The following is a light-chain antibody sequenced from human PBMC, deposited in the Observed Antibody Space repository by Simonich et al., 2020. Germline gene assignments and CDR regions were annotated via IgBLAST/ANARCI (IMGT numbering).Light chain of an antibody. CDR2: EGS. Sequence: DIVMTQTPLSLSVTPGQPASISCKSSKSLLHRDGKTYLYWYLQKPGQSPQLLIYEGSNRFSGVPDRFSGSGSGTDFTLKISRVEAEDVGVYYCMQSIQLPLTFGGGTKVEIK. J-gene: IGKJ4*01. CDR3: MQSIQLPLT. CDR1: KSLLHRDGKTY. V-gene: IGKV2D-29*02.